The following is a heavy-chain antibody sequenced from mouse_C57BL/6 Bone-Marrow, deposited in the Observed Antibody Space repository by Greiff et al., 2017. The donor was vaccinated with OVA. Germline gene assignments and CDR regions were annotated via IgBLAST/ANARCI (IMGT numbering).Heavy chain of an antibody. CDR1: GYAFSSSW. Sequence: VQLQQSGPELVKPGASVKISCKASGYAFSSSWMNWVKQRPGKGLEWIGRIYPGDGDTNYNGKFKGKATLTADKSSSTAYMQLSSLTSEDSAVYFCARRGVYYGNYDYFDYWGQGTTLTVSS. V-gene: IGHV1-82*01. D-gene: IGHD2-1*01. CDR3: ARRGVYYGNYDYFDY. J-gene: IGHJ2*01. CDR2: IYPGDGDT.